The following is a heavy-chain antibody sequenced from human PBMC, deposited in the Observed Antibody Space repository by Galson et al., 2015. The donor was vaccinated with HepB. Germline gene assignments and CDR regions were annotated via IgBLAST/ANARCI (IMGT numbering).Heavy chain of an antibody. Sequence: SLRLSCAASGFTFSSYGMHWVRQAPGKGLEWVAVISYDGSNKYYADSVKGRFTISRDNSKNTLYLQMNSLRAEDTAVYYCAKTLGYCSSTSCYRGYYMDVWGKGTTVTVSS. CDR2: ISYDGSNK. D-gene: IGHD2-2*02. V-gene: IGHV3-30*18. J-gene: IGHJ6*03. CDR3: AKTLGYCSSTSCYRGYYMDV. CDR1: GFTFSSYG.